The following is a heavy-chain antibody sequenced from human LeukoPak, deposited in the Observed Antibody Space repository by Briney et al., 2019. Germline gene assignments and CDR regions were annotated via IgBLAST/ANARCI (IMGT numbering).Heavy chain of an antibody. D-gene: IGHD3-3*01. Sequence: SETLSLTCTVSGGSISSYYWSWIRQPPGKGLEWIGYIYYSGSTNYNPSLKSRVTISVDTSKNQFSLKLSSVTAADTAVYYCARRGDFWSGYYTDRNNWLDPWGQGTLVTVSS. CDR2: IYYSGST. V-gene: IGHV4-59*12. CDR3: ARRGDFWSGYYTDRNNWLDP. J-gene: IGHJ5*02. CDR1: GGSISSYY.